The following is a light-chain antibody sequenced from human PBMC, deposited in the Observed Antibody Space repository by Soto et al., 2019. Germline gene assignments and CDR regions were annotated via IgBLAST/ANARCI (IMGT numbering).Light chain of an antibody. V-gene: IGKV3-15*01. Sequence: EIVMTQSPATLSLSPGERATLSCRASENISRKLAWYQQRPGQAPRLLIHGASTKATDIPARFSGSGSGTVFSLTISSLQSEDFAVYYCQQYENWPFTFGHGTKVQIK. CDR1: ENISRK. J-gene: IGKJ3*01. CDR3: QQYENWPFT. CDR2: GAS.